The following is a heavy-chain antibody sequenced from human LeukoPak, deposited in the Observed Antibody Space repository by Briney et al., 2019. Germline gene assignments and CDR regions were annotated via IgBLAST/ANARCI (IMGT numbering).Heavy chain of an antibody. Sequence: QSGGSLRLSCAASGFTFSSYAMSWVRHAPGKGLEWVSAISGSGGSTYYADSVKGRFTISRDNSKNTLYLQMNSLRAEDTAVYYCAKANWNDEPFGYWGQGTLVTVSS. V-gene: IGHV3-23*01. CDR2: ISGSGGST. D-gene: IGHD1-20*01. CDR1: GFTFSSYA. CDR3: AKANWNDEPFGY. J-gene: IGHJ4*02.